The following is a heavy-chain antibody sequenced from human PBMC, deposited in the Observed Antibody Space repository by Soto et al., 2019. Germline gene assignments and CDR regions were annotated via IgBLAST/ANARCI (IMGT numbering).Heavy chain of an antibody. CDR3: ARASSSKDTVVVPAATYYYYGMDV. CDR2: IITNFGTA. D-gene: IGHD2-2*01. Sequence: GASVKVSCKASGYTFTSYGISWVRQAPGQGLEWMGWIITNFGTAKYAQKVQGRVTMTADKSTSTAYMELSSLRSEDTAVYYCARASSSKDTVVVPAATYYYYGMDVWGQGTTVTVSS. V-gene: IGHV1-18*01. J-gene: IGHJ6*02. CDR1: GYTFTSYG.